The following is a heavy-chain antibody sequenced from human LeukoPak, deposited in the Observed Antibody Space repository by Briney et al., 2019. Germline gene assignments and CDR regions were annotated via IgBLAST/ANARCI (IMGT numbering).Heavy chain of an antibody. Sequence: ASVKVSCKASVYTFTDYYMHWVRQAPGQGLEWMGWINPNSGGTNYAQKFQGRVTMTRDTSISTAYMELSRLRSDDTAVYYCAREEDTAMVPFDYWGQGTLVTVSS. CDR2: INPNSGGT. J-gene: IGHJ4*02. CDR1: VYTFTDYY. V-gene: IGHV1-2*02. D-gene: IGHD5-18*01. CDR3: AREEDTAMVPFDY.